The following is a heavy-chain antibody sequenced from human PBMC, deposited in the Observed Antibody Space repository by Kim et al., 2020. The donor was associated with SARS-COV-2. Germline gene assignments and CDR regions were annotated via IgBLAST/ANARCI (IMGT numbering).Heavy chain of an antibody. V-gene: IGHV3-23*01. Sequence: GGSLRLSCAASGFTFSSYAMSWVRQAPGKGLEWVSAISGSGGSTYYADSVKGRFTISRDNSKNTLYLQMNSLRAEDTAVYYCATGTGPMVRGVIITDWGQGTLVTVSS. CDR2: ISGSGGST. CDR1: GFTFSSYA. D-gene: IGHD3-10*01. CDR3: ATGTGPMVRGVIITD. J-gene: IGHJ4*02.